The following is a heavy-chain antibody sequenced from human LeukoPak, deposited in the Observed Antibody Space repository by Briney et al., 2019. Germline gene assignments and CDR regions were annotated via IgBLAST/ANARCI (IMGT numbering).Heavy chain of an antibody. CDR3: AKEAVVVVYADYDY. D-gene: IGHD2-15*01. V-gene: IGHV3-23*01. Sequence: PGGSLRLSCAASGFPFSSYAMTWVRQAPGKGLEWVSAISGSGGSTYYADSVKGRATISRDNAKNTLYLQMDSLRGEDTAVYYCAKEAVVVVYADYDYWGQGTLVTVSS. J-gene: IGHJ4*02. CDR1: GFPFSSYA. CDR2: ISGSGGST.